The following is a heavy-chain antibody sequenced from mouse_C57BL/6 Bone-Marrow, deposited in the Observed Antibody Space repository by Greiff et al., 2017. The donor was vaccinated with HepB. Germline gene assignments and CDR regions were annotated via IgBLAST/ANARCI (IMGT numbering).Heavy chain of an antibody. J-gene: IGHJ4*01. CDR2: IYPRSGNT. Sequence: QVQLQQSGAELARPGASVKLSCKASGYTFTSYGLSWVKQRTGQGLEWIGEIYPRSGNTYYNEKFKGKATLTADKSSSTAYMELRSLPSEDSAVYFCARFTTVVEDAMDYWGQGTSVTVSS. CDR1: GYTFTSYG. V-gene: IGHV1-81*01. D-gene: IGHD1-1*01. CDR3: ARFTTVVEDAMDY.